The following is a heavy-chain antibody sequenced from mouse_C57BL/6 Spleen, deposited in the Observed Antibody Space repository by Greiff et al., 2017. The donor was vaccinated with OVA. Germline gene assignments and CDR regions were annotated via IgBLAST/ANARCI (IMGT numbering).Heavy chain of an antibody. Sequence: DVMLVESGGGLVQPGGSLSLSCAASGFTFTDYYMSWVRQPPGKALEWLGFIRNKANGYTTEYSASVKGRFTISRDNSPSILYLQRNALRAEDSATYYCARTITTYFDVWGTGTTVTVSS. D-gene: IGHD1-1*01. CDR1: GFTFTDYY. J-gene: IGHJ1*03. CDR2: IRNKANGYTT. CDR3: ARTITTYFDV. V-gene: IGHV7-3*01.